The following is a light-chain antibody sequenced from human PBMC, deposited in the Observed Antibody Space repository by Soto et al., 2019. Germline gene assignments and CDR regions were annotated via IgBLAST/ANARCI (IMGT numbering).Light chain of an antibody. CDR1: QSVSSSY. CDR2: GAS. CDR3: QQYNSFPLT. Sequence: EIVLTQSPGTLSLSPGERVTLSCRASQSVSSSYLAWYQQKPGQAPRLLIYGASSRATGIPDRFSGSGSGTDFTLTISRLEPEDFAVYYCQQYNSFPLTFGQGTRLEIK. J-gene: IGKJ5*01. V-gene: IGKV3-20*01.